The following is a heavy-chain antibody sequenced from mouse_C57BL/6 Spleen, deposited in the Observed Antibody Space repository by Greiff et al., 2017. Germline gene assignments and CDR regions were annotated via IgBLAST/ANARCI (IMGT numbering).Heavy chain of an antibody. V-gene: IGHV1-69*01. D-gene: IGHD4-1*01. CDR2: IDPSDSYT. CDR1: GYTFTSYW. Sequence: QVQLQQPGAELVMPGASVKLSCKASGYTFTSYWMHWVKQRPGQGLEWIGEIDPSDSYTNYNQKFKGKSTLTVDKSSSTAYMQLSSLTSEDSAVYYCARRDWDVGYYAMDYWGQGTSVTVSS. J-gene: IGHJ4*01. CDR3: ARRDWDVGYYAMDY.